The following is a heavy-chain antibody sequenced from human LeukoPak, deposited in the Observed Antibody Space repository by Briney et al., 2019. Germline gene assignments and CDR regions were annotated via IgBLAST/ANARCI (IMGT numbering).Heavy chain of an antibody. J-gene: IGHJ4*02. CDR3: AKDLSGSYPRGFDY. CDR1: GFTFDDYA. V-gene: IGHV3-9*01. CDR2: ISWNSGSI. Sequence: PGGSLRLSCAASGFTFDDYAMHWVWQAPGKGLEWVSGISWNSGSIGYADSVKGRFTISRDNAKNSLYLQMNSLRAEDTALYYCAKDLSGSYPRGFDYWGQGTLVTVSS. D-gene: IGHD1-26*01.